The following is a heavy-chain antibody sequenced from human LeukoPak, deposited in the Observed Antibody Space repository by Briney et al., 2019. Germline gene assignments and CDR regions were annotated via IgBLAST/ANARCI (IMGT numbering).Heavy chain of an antibody. V-gene: IGHV3-30*04. J-gene: IGHJ2*01. CDR2: ISYDASNK. CDR3: VRELGRHWYFDL. CDR1: GFTFSTYS. Sequence: PARCLRLACAAAGFTFSTYSIDWVRQVPGKVLGWVPAISYDASNKYYTASVQGRFTISRDNPKNTVYLQMHSMRTEDTALYYCVRELGRHWYFDLWGRGNPVTVSS.